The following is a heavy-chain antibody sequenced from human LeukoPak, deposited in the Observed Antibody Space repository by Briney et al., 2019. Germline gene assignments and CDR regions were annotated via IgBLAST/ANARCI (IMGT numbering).Heavy chain of an antibody. J-gene: IGHJ3*02. V-gene: IGHV4-59*01. D-gene: IGHD2-15*01. Sequence: SETLSLTCTVSGGSINFYYWSWIRQPPGKGLEWIGYIYYSGSTNYNPSLKSRVTISVDTSKNQFSLKLSSVTAADTAVYYCARVDCSGGSCYAFDIWGQGTMVTVSS. CDR3: ARVDCSGGSCYAFDI. CDR1: GGSINFYY. CDR2: IYYSGST.